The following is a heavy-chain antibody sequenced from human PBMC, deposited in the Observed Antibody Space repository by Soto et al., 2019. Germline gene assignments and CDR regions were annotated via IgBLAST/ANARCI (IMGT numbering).Heavy chain of an antibody. CDR2: LGGGGDT. CDR3: TKDRHPDGIWTFDF. D-gene: IGHD3-9*01. J-gene: IGHJ4*02. CDR1: GFTFGTYT. Sequence: GGSLRLSCAASGFTFGTYTMNWVRQAPGKGLEWVSALGGGGDTHYAESVKGRFTISRDYSKNILLLQMNSPRDEDSAIYYCTKDRHPDGIWTFDFWGQGTLVTVS. V-gene: IGHV3-23*01.